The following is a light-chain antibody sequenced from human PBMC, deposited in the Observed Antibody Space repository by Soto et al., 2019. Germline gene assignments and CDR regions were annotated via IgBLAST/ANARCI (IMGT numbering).Light chain of an antibody. Sequence: IVVAQGTSTLSGSRGVRTTLNCRAIQSVSSYLAWYQQKPGQAPRLLIYDASNRATGIPARFSGSGSGTDFTLTISSLEPEDFAVYYCQPRSNWPPGVTFGQGTRLEIK. CDR3: QPRSNWPPGVT. V-gene: IGKV3-11*01. CDR2: DAS. J-gene: IGKJ5*01. CDR1: QSVSSY.